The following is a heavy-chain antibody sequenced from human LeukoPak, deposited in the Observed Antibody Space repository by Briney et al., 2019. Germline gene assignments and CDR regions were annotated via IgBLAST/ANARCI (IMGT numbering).Heavy chain of an antibody. J-gene: IGHJ3*01. V-gene: IGHV4-34*01. Sequence: SETPSLTCAVYGGSFSGYYWSWIRQPPGQGLEWLAEINHGGSTSYSPSLKSRLSISVDRSKNQFSLKLTSVTAADTAVYYCASLVHYDFWSGYFRPSDAFDVWGQGTAVTVSS. CDR3: ASLVHYDFWSGYFRPSDAFDV. CDR2: INHGGST. CDR1: GGSFSGYY. D-gene: IGHD3-3*01.